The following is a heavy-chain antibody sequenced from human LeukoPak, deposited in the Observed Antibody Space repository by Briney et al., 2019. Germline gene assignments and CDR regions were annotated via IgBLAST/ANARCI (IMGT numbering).Heavy chain of an antibody. V-gene: IGHV3-23*01. CDR1: GFTVSSNY. CDR3: AKEGRVLWFGELTYFDY. Sequence: GGSLRLSCAASGFTVSSNYMSWVRQAPGKGLEWVSAISGSGGSTYYADSVKGRFTISRDNSKNTLYLQMNSLRAEDTAVYYCAKEGRVLWFGELTYFDYWGQGTLVTVSS. J-gene: IGHJ4*02. CDR2: ISGSGGST. D-gene: IGHD3-10*01.